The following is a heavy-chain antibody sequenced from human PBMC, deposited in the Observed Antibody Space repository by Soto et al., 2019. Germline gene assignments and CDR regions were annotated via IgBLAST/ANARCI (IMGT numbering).Heavy chain of an antibody. CDR3: ARQGDCSGSSCYGY. CDR2: ISNSGST. D-gene: IGHD2-15*01. V-gene: IGHV4-39*01. Sequence: SETMSLTCTVSGGSISSSRYYWGWIRQPPGKGLEWIGSISNSGSTYYNPSLKSRVTISVDTSKNQFSLRLNSVTAADTAVFYCARQGDCSGSSCYGYWGQGTLVTVSS. J-gene: IGHJ4*02. CDR1: GGSISSSRYY.